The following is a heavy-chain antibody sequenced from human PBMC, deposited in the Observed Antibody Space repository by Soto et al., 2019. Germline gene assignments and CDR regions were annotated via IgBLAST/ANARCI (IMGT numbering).Heavy chain of an antibody. CDR1: GFTFDDYA. CDR3: AKGFNWNDVDDY. J-gene: IGHJ4*02. CDR2: ISWNSGSI. Sequence: EVQLVESGGGLVQPGRSLRLSCAASGFTFDDYAMHWVRQAPGKGLEWVSGISWNSGSIGYADSVKGRFTISRDNAKNPLYLQMNSLRAEDTALYYCAKGFNWNDVDDYWGQGTLVTVAS. D-gene: IGHD1-1*01. V-gene: IGHV3-9*01.